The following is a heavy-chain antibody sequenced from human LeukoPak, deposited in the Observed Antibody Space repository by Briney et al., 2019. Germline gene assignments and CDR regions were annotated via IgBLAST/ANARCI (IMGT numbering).Heavy chain of an antibody. CDR2: FFTSGST. J-gene: IGHJ4*02. V-gene: IGHV4-4*09. CDR3: ARQDGYNLDY. Sequence: SETLSLTCTVSGGSISSYYWSWIRQPPGKGLEWIGYFFTSGSTNYNPSLKSRVTISVDTSKNQFSLKLSSVTAADTAVYYCARQDGYNLDYWGQGTLVTVSS. D-gene: IGHD5-24*01. CDR1: GGSISSYY.